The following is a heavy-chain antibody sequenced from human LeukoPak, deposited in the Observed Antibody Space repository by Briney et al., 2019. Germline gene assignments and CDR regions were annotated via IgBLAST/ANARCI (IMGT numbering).Heavy chain of an antibody. CDR2: ISSSSKYI. CDR1: EFTFSSYN. CDR3: ASQGGGGYDLPLDY. Sequence: GGSLRLSCAASEFTFSSYNMNWVRQAPGKGLEWVSSISSSSKYIYYADSVKGRFTISRDNAKNSLYLQMNSLRAEDTAVYYCASQGGGGYDLPLDYWGQGTLVTVSS. D-gene: IGHD5-12*01. V-gene: IGHV3-21*01. J-gene: IGHJ4*02.